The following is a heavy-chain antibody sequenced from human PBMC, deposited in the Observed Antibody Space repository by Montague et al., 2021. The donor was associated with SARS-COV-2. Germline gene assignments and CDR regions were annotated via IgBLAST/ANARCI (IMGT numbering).Heavy chain of an antibody. J-gene: IGHJ5*02. V-gene: IGHV3-74*01. CDR3: VREVGMVVARTVGRLDP. CDR1: GFTFSNYC. CDR2: TNSDGRST. D-gene: IGHD6-19*01. Sequence: SLRLSCAVSGFTFSNYCMHWVRQAPGKGLEWVSRTNSDGRSTTYADSVKGRFTISRDNAKNTLFLQINSLRGEDTAVYYCVREVGMVVARTVGRLDPWGQGTLVTVSS.